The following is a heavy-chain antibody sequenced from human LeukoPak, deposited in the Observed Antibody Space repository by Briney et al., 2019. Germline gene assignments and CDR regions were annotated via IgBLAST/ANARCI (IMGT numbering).Heavy chain of an antibody. Sequence: GESLKISCKGSGYTFTTYWIAWVRQMPGKGLEWMGTIYPGDYDTRYSPSFQGQVTISADKSISTAYLQWSKLKASDTAMYYCARNYGSGNYYTPSDFWGQGTLVTVSS. CDR3: ARNYGSGNYYTPSDF. V-gene: IGHV5-51*01. CDR2: IYPGDYDT. D-gene: IGHD3-10*01. J-gene: IGHJ4*02. CDR1: GYTFTTYW.